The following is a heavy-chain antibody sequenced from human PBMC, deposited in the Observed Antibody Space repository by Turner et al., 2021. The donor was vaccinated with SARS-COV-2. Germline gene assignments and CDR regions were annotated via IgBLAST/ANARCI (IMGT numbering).Heavy chain of an antibody. V-gene: IGHV1-2*04. J-gene: IGHJ3*02. CDR2: ISPNSGGT. Sequence: QVQLVQSGEELKKPGASVKVSCTTSGYTFTDYYIHWVRQAPGQGLEWIGWISPNSGGTHYARKCQGWVTMTRDTSVSVVYLELSRLKSDDTAVYYCARVAFDISPDAFDIWGQGTMVTVSS. CDR1: GYTFTDYY. CDR3: ARVAFDISPDAFDI. D-gene: IGHD3-22*01.